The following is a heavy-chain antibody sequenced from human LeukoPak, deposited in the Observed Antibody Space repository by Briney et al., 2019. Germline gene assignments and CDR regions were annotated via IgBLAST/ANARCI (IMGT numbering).Heavy chain of an antibody. CDR1: NYTFTSYG. Sequence: ASVKVSCKASNYTFTSYGISWVRQAPGQGLEWMAWINAYNGDTNYAQKFQGRVTITTDESTSTAYMELSSLRSEDTAVYYCASPRGDYGGNSYFQHWGQGTLVTVSS. V-gene: IGHV1-18*01. J-gene: IGHJ1*01. CDR3: ASPRGDYGGNSYFQH. D-gene: IGHD4-23*01. CDR2: INAYNGDT.